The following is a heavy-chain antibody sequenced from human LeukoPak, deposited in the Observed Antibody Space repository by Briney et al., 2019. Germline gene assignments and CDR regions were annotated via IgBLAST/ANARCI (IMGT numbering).Heavy chain of an antibody. CDR2: VYATGTT. CDR1: GGSINTPNYY. V-gene: IGHV4-61*05. CDR3: ASLPWFGDITWFDP. D-gene: IGHD3-10*01. J-gene: IGHJ5*02. Sequence: SETLSLTCTVSGGSINTPNYYWGWIRQPPGKGLEWIAYVYATGTTNYNPSLKTRATISIDTSKSQLSLTLTSVTAADTAVYYCASLPWFGDITWFDPWGQGTLVIVSS.